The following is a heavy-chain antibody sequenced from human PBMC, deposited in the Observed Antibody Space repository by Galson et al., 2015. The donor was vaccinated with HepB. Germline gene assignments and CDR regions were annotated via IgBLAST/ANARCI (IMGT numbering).Heavy chain of an antibody. CDR2: ISASGGTT. CDR1: GFTFDTYA. D-gene: IGHD3-16*02. V-gene: IGHV3-23*01. Sequence: SLRLSCAASGFTFDTYAMTWVRQGPGKGLEWVSGISASGGTTYYTDSVKGRFIISRDNSKNTLYLQMNSLRGEDTALYYCAKDRASSVVSAHVCGSFRGPHFDYWGQGTLATVSS. J-gene: IGHJ4*02. CDR3: AKDRASSVVSAHVCGSFRGPHFDY.